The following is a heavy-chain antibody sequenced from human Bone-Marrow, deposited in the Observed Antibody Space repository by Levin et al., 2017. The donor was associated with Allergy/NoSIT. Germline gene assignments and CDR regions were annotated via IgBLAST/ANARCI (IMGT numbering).Heavy chain of an antibody. D-gene: IGHD1-26*01. CDR1: GDSITTYY. Sequence: SETLSLSCNVSGDSITTYYWTWMRQPAGKGLEWIGRMYTSGTTEYSSSFRSRATLSVDPSKSQFSLKLTSVTAADTAVYYCARDLGNGYYTSDSWGQGTLVTVSA. V-gene: IGHV4-4*07. J-gene: IGHJ4*02. CDR2: MYTSGTT. CDR3: ARDLGNGYYTSDS.